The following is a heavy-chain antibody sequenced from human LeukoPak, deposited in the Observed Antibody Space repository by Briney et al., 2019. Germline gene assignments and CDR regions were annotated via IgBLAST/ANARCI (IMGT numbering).Heavy chain of an antibody. CDR2: ISWNSGSI. J-gene: IGHJ4*02. D-gene: IGHD3-3*01. Sequence: GRSLRLSCAASGFTFDDYAMHWVRQAPGKGLEWVSGISWNSGSIGYADSVKGRFTISRDNAKNSLYLQMNSLRAEDTALYYCAKDIGPGEDFWSGYCDYWGQGTLVTVSS. V-gene: IGHV3-9*01. CDR1: GFTFDDYA. CDR3: AKDIGPGEDFWSGYCDY.